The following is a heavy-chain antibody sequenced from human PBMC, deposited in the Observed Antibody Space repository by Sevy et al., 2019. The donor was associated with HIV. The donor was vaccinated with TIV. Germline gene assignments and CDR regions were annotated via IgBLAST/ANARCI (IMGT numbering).Heavy chain of an antibody. V-gene: IGHV3-15*07. J-gene: IGHJ4*02. CDR3: TTDGGGYNYGYSFDY. CDR1: GFTFSNAW. Sequence: GGSLILSCAASGFTFSNAWMNWVRQAPGKGLEWVGRIKSKTDGGTTDYAAPVKGRFTISRDDSKNTLYLQMNSLKTEDTAVYYCTTDGGGYNYGYSFDYWGQGTLVTVSS. D-gene: IGHD5-18*01. CDR2: IKSKTDGGTT.